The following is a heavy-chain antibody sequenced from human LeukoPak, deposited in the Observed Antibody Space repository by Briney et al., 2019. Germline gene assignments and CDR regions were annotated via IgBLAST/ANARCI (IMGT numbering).Heavy chain of an antibody. J-gene: IGHJ4*02. V-gene: IGHV3-23*01. D-gene: IGHD3-3*01. CDR1: GFTFSSYA. CDR2: LSGSGGNT. CDR3: AKDDYDFWSGYYGSGPFDY. Sequence: GGSLRLSCAASGFTFSSYAMSWVRQAPGKGLEWVSTLSGSGGNTYYADSVKGRVTISRDNSKNTLYLQMNSLRAEDTAVYYCAKDDYDFWSGYYGSGPFDYWGQGTLVTVSS.